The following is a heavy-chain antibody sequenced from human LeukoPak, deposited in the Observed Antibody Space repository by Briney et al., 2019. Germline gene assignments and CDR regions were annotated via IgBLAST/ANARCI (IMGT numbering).Heavy chain of an antibody. CDR3: ARDTAMATAYFDY. V-gene: IGHV3-21*01. CDR2: IDSSSSYI. CDR1: GFTFSSYS. J-gene: IGHJ4*02. Sequence: SGGSLRLPCTASGFTFSSYSMNWVRQAPGKGLEWVSSIDSSSSYIYYADSMKGRFTISRDNAKNSLYLQMNSLRAEDTAVYYCARDTAMATAYFDYWGQGTLVTVSS. D-gene: IGHD5-18*01.